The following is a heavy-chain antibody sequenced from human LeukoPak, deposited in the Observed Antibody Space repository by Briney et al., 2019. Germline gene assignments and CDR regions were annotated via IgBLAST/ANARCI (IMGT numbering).Heavy chain of an antibody. V-gene: IGHV3-15*07. CDR3: TTMAGIVGAKYFDY. CDR1: GFTFNNAW. J-gene: IGHJ4*02. CDR2: IKSKTDDGTT. Sequence: GGSLRLSCAVSGFTFNNAWMNWVRQAPGKGLEWVGRIKSKTDDGTTDYAAPVKGRFTLSRDDSKNTLFLQMNSLKIEDTAVYYCTTMAGIVGAKYFDYWGQGILVTVSS. D-gene: IGHD1-26*01.